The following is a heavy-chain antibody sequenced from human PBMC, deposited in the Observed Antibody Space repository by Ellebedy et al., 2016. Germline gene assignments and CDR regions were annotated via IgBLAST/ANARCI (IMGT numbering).Heavy chain of an antibody. CDR3: ARAGSRATFGP. J-gene: IGHJ3*01. CDR2: IYYSGST. D-gene: IGHD3-10*01. Sequence: SETLSLTXTVSGGSVSSGSYYWGWIRQPPGKGLEWIGYIYYSGSTNYNPSLKSRVTISVDTSKNQFSLKLSSVTAADTAVYYCARAGSRATFGPWGQGTMVTVSS. V-gene: IGHV4-61*01. CDR1: GGSVSSGSYY.